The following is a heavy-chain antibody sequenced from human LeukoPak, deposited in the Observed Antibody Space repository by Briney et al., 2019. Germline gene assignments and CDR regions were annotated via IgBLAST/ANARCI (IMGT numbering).Heavy chain of an antibody. D-gene: IGHD3-3*01. CDR3: ARVATYYGFSCGMDV. CDR2: INHSGST. CDR1: GGSFSGYY. Sequence: ETLSLTCAVYGGSFSGYYWSWIRQPPGKGLEWIGEINHSGSTNYNPSLKSRVTISVDMSKNQFSLRLTSVTAADTAVYYCARVATYYGFSCGMDVWGQGTTVTVSS. J-gene: IGHJ6*02. V-gene: IGHV4-34*01.